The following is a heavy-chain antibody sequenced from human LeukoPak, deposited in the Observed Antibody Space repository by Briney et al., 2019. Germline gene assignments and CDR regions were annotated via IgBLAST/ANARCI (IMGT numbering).Heavy chain of an antibody. CDR2: ISSSSSYI. V-gene: IGHV3-21*01. J-gene: IGHJ4*02. Sequence: PGGSLRLSCAASGFTFSSYSMNWVRQAPGKGLEWVSSISSSSSYIYYADSVKGRFTISRDNGKNSLYLQMNSLRAEDTAVYYCARDHYYDSSGNYSGGYYFDYWGQGTLVTVSS. D-gene: IGHD3-22*01. CDR3: ARDHYYDSSGNYSGGYYFDY. CDR1: GFTFSSYS.